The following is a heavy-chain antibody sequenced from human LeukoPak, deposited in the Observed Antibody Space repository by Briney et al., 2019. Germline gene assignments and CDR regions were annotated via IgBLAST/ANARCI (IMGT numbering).Heavy chain of an antibody. CDR3: AKKRYSSGYSFDY. CDR2: ISGSGGST. D-gene: IGHD6-19*01. V-gene: IGHV3-23*01. J-gene: IGHJ4*02. Sequence: GGSLRLSCAASGFTVSSNYMSWVRQAPGKGLEWVSAISGSGGSTYYADSVKGRFTISRDNSKNTLYLQMNSLRAEDTAVYYCAKKRYSSGYSFDYWGQGTLVTVSS. CDR1: GFTVSSNY.